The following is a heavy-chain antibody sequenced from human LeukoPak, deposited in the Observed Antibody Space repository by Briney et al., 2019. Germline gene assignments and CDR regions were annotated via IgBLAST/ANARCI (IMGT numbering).Heavy chain of an antibody. D-gene: IGHD2-2*01. V-gene: IGHV4-59*01. CDR3: ARTLVVPAAYIWYFDL. CDR2: IYYSGST. J-gene: IGHJ2*01. CDR1: GGSISSYY. Sequence: SETLSLTCTVSGGSISSYYWSWIRQPPGKGLEWIGYIYYSGSTNYNPSLKSRVTISVDTSKNQFSLKLSSVTAADTAVYYCARTLVVPAAYIWYFDLWGRGTLVTVSS.